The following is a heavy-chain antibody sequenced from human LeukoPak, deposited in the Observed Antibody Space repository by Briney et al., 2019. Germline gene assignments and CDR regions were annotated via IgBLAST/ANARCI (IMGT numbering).Heavy chain of an antibody. J-gene: IGHJ5*02. D-gene: IGHD2-2*01. CDR2: MNPNSGNT. Sequence: ASVKVSCKASGYTFTSYDINWVRQATGQGLGWMGWMNPNSGNTGYAQKFQGRVTMARNTSISTAYMEVSSLRSEGTAVYYCARGQFTLGVPAATSIELGHWFDPWGQGTLVSVSS. CDR3: ARGQFTLGVPAATSIELGHWFDP. CDR1: GYTFTSYD. V-gene: IGHV1-8*01.